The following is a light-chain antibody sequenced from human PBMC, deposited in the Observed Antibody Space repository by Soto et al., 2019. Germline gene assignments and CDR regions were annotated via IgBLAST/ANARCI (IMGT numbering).Light chain of an antibody. CDR3: QQGSHWPGT. J-gene: IGKJ2*02. CDR2: DAS. CDR1: QSVRSY. Sequence: EIVLTQSPATLSLSPGERATLSCRASQSVRSYLAWYQQKPGQAPRLLIFDASNRAPGIPARFSGSGFGSDFTLTISGLQSEDFAVYYCQQGSHWPGTFGQGTKME. V-gene: IGKV3-11*01.